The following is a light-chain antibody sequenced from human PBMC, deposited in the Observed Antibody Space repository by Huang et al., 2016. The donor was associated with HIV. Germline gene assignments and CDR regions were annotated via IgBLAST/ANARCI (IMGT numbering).Light chain of an antibody. CDR3: QQYGSSRT. V-gene: IGKV3-20*01. Sequence: EIVLTQSPGTLSLSPGERATLSCRASQTVSSGYLAWYQQKPGQAPMLLIYGASTRATGIPDRFSGSGSGTDFSLTIRRLEPEDFAVYFCQQYGSSRTFGQGTKLEIK. CDR1: QTVSSGY. CDR2: GAS. J-gene: IGKJ2*01.